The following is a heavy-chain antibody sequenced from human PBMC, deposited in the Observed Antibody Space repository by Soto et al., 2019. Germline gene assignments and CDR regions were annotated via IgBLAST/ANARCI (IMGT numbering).Heavy chain of an antibody. V-gene: IGHV3-23*01. J-gene: IGHJ4*02. D-gene: IGHD2-21*01. CDR2: MTGSGATI. CDR1: GFAISTFA. CDR3: AKDAVYNDGLWLMDS. Sequence: LRLSCAASGFAISTFAMTWVRQAPGKGLESVCGMTGSGATIHYADSVKGRFTISKDNSRNVLYLQMDYLRDEDTAVYYCAKDAVYNDGLWLMDSWGQGTLVTVSS.